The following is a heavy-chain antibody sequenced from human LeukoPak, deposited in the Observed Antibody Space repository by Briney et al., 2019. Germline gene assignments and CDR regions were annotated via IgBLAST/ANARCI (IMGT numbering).Heavy chain of an antibody. V-gene: IGHV1-8*01. D-gene: IGHD6-19*01. CDR1: RYTFTSYD. CDR2: MNPNSGNT. J-gene: IGHJ6*03. CDR3: ARCRSSGWYPWWGDYYYYYMDV. Sequence: GASVKVSCKASRYTFTSYDINWVRQATGQGLEWMGWMNPNSGNTGYAQRFQGRVTMTRNTSISTAYMELSSLRSEDTAVYYCARCRSSGWYPWWGDYYYYYMDVWGKGTTVTVSS.